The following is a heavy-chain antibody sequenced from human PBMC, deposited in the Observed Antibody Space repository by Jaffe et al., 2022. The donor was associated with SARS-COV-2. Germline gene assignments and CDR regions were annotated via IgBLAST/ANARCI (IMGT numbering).Heavy chain of an antibody. CDR2: IYTSGST. CDR1: GGSISSYY. Sequence: QVQLQESGPGLVKPSETLSLTCTVSGGSISSYYWSWIRQPAGKGLEWIGRIYTSGSTNYNPSLKSRVTMSVDTSKNQFSLKLSSVTAADTAVYYCARDQHAPSSGWDDAFDIWGQGTMVTVSS. CDR3: ARDQHAPSSGWDDAFDI. D-gene: IGHD6-19*01. J-gene: IGHJ3*02. V-gene: IGHV4-4*07.